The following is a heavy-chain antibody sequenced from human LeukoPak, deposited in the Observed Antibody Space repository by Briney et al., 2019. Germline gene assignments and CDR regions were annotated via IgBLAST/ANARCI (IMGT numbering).Heavy chain of an antibody. V-gene: IGHV1-69*05. CDR3: ARKLWLGEEEGFDY. CDR1: GDTFSSYA. J-gene: IGHJ4*02. CDR2: IIPIFGTA. Sequence: ASVKVSCKASGDTFSSYAISWVRQAPGQGLEWMGGIIPIFGTANYAQKFQGRVTITTDESTSTAYMELSSLRSEDTAVYYCARKLWLGEEEGFDYWGQGTLVTVSS. D-gene: IGHD3-10*01.